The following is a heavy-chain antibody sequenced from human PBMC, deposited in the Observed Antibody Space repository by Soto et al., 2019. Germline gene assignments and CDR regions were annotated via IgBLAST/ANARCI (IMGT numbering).Heavy chain of an antibody. V-gene: IGHV1-18*01. CDR1: GYTFTSYG. CDR3: ARDGVDTATGYYDGMDV. CDR2: ISAYNGNT. J-gene: IGHJ6*02. D-gene: IGHD5-18*01. Sequence: VASVKVSCKASGYTFTSYGISWVRQAPGQGLEWMGWISAYNGNTNYAQKLQGRVTMTTDTSTSTAYMELRSLRSDDTAVYYCARDGVDTATGYYDGMDVWGQGTTVTVSS.